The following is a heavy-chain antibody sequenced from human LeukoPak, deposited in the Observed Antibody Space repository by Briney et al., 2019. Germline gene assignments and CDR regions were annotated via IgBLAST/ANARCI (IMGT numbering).Heavy chain of an antibody. CDR3: ASSMIVVVIYAFDI. CDR1: GFTLGIFSKFA. Sequence: PGASLRLSCAGSGFTLGIFSKFAMSWVRQAPGKGLEWVCVISGSGDTTYYADSVRGRFTISRDNAKNSLYLQMNSLRAEDTAVYYCASSMIVVVIYAFDIWGQGTMVTVSS. J-gene: IGHJ3*02. CDR2: ISGSGDTT. D-gene: IGHD3-22*01. V-gene: IGHV3-23*01.